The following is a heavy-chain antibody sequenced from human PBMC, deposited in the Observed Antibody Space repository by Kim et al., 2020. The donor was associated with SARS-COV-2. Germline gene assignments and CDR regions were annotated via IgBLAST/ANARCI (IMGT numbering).Heavy chain of an antibody. CDR2: ITGSGGRT. Sequence: GGSLRLSCAASGFTFSSYAMSWVRQAPGKGLEWVSSITGSGGRTYFADSVKGRFTISRDNSKNTLYLQMNSLRVEDTAVYYCATSPYFDILTGYGGSDYWGPGTLVTVSS. V-gene: IGHV3-23*01. CDR1: GFTFSSYA. D-gene: IGHD3-9*01. J-gene: IGHJ4*02. CDR3: ATSPYFDILTGYGGSDY.